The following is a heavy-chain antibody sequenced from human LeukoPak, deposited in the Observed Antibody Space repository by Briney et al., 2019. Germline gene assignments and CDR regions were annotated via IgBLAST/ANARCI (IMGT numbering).Heavy chain of an antibody. CDR2: MSGVGVST. V-gene: IGHV3-23*01. D-gene: IGHD1-1*01. CDR3: ARAWRYYYYYMDV. Sequence: GGSLRLSCTASGFTFSNFAMSWVRQAPGKGLEWVSSMSGVGVSTYYADSVKGRFTISRDNAKNSLYLQMNSLRAEDTALYHCARAWRYYYYYMDVWGKGTTVTVSS. J-gene: IGHJ6*03. CDR1: GFTFSNFA.